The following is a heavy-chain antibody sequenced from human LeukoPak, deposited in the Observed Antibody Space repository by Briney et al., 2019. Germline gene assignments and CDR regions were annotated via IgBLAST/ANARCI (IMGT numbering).Heavy chain of an antibody. D-gene: IGHD2-2*01. Sequence: GGSLRLSCAVSGFTVRNNYMIWVRQAPGKGLEWVSVIFSGGTTYYADAVKGRFTISRDSSKNALYLQMNSLRGDDTAVYHCARVPAVMIRHCYYMDVWGKGTTVTVSS. J-gene: IGHJ6*03. CDR1: GFTVRNNY. V-gene: IGHV3-66*02. CDR3: ARVPAVMIRHCYYMDV. CDR2: IFSGGTT.